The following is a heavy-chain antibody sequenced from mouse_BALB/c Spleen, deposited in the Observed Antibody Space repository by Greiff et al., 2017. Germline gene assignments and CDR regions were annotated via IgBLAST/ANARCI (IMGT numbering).Heavy chain of an antibody. CDR3: ARGEALGRYYYAMDY. CDR2: IYPGDGDT. CDR1: GYAFSSYW. D-gene: IGHD4-1*01. Sequence: VKLQQSGAELVRPGSSVKISCKASGYAFSSYWMNWVKQRPGQGLEWIGQIYPGDGDTNYNGKFKGKATLTADKSSSTAYMQLSSLASEDSAVYYCARGEALGRYYYAMDYWGQGTSVTVSS. J-gene: IGHJ4*01. V-gene: IGHV1-80*01.